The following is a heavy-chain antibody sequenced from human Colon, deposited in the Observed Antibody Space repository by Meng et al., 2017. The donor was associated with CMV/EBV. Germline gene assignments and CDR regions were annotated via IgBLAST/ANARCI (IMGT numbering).Heavy chain of an antibody. J-gene: IGHJ4*02. D-gene: IGHD3-16*01. Sequence: GESLKISCIGSGFIFGDYSMSWVRQAPGKGLEWVANIKQDGSEKYYVDSVKGRFTISRDNAKNSLYLQMNSLRAEDTAVYYCARDWGRSHSVYWGQGTLVTVSS. CDR3: ARDWGRSHSVY. CDR1: GFIFGDYS. V-gene: IGHV3-7*01. CDR2: IKQDGSEK.